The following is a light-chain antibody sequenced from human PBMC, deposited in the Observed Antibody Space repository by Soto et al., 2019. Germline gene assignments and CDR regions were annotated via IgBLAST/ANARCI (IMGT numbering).Light chain of an antibody. CDR1: QSIDNF. CDR3: QQSFNAPT. V-gene: IGKV1-39*01. J-gene: IGKJ1*01. CDR2: AAS. Sequence: IQMTQSPSSLSASVGDTVTITCRASQSIDNFLNWYQQKPGKAPKLLIFAASSLHGVVPSRFSGSGSGADFTLTSSSLQPEDFATYSLQQSFNAPTFGQGTRVDIK.